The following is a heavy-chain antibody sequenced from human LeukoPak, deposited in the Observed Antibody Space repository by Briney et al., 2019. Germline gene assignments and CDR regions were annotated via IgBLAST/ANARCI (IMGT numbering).Heavy chain of an antibody. V-gene: IGHV1-18*01. CDR3: AREYCSSTTSCSGGWWFDP. Sequence: GASVKVSCKASGYTFTYFGLNWVRQAPGQGLEWMGWISTHNGNTDYAQKLQGRVTMTTDTSTSTAYMELRSLRSEDTAVYYCAREYCSSTTSCSGGWWFDPWGQGTLVTVSS. CDR1: GYTFTYFG. J-gene: IGHJ5*02. CDR2: ISTHNGNT. D-gene: IGHD2-2*01.